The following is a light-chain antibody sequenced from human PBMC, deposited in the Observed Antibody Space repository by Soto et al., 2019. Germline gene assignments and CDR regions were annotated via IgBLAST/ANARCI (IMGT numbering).Light chain of an antibody. CDR3: QQYYNWPRT. V-gene: IGKV3-15*01. CDR1: QSVSSN. J-gene: IGKJ1*01. CDR2: GAS. Sequence: EIVMTQSPATLSVSPGERATLYCRASQSVSSNLAWYQQKPGQAPRLLIYGASARATGFPARFSGSGSGTEFTLTISSLQSEDFAVYYCQQYYNWPRTFGQGTKVELK.